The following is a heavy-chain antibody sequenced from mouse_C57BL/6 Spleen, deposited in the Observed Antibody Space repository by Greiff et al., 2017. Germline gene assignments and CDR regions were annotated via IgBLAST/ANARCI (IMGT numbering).Heavy chain of an antibody. CDR1: GYTFTSYW. Sequence: QVQLQQPGAELVRPGSSVKLSCKASGYTFTSYWMDWVKQRPGQGLEWIGNIYPSDSETHYNQKFKDKATLTVDKSASTAYMQLSSLTSEDSAVYDCAREGIYYYGASWFAYWGQGNLVTVSA. CDR3: AREGIYYYGASWFAY. V-gene: IGHV1-61*01. CDR2: IYPSDSET. D-gene: IGHD1-1*01. J-gene: IGHJ3*01.